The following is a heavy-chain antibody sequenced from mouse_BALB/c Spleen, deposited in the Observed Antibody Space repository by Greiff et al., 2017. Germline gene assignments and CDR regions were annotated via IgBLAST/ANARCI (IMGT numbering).Heavy chain of an antibody. Sequence: QVQLQQSGPGLVAPSQSLSITCTVSGFSLTSYGVHWVRQPPGKGLEWLGVIWAGGSTNYNSALMSRLSISKDNSKSQVFLKMNSLQTDDTAMYYCAREGYYLYYAMDYWGQGTSVTVSS. CDR1: GFSLTSYG. J-gene: IGHJ4*01. D-gene: IGHD2-3*01. CDR3: AREGYYLYYAMDY. V-gene: IGHV2-9*02. CDR2: IWAGGST.